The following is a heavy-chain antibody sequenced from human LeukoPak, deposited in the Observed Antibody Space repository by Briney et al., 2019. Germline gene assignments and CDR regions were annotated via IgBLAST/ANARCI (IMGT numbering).Heavy chain of an antibody. CDR1: GFTFRNYV. D-gene: IGHD3-22*01. CDR3: AKSSYYDSSGYYREYYFDY. Sequence: GGSLRLSCAASGFTFRNYVMSWVRQAPGKGLEWVSAISGSGGSTNYADSVKGRVTVSRDNSKSTLYLQMNSLRAEDTAVYYCAKSSYYDSSGYYREYYFDYWGQGTLVTVSS. V-gene: IGHV3-23*01. J-gene: IGHJ4*02. CDR2: ISGSGGST.